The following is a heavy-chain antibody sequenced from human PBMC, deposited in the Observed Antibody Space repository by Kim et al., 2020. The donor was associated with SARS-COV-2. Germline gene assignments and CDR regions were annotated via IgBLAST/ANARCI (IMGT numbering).Heavy chain of an antibody. CDR3: ARDKGVTSMDH. CDR2: IWSDGSDK. CDR1: GIDFRRSG. Sequence: GGSLRLSCAASGIDFRRSGMHWVRQAPGKGLEWVAMIWSDGSDKYYGDSVKVRFTISRDNSRNMVYLQMDSLRGDDTALYYCARDKGVTSMDHWGQGTLVTVSS. D-gene: IGHD3-3*02. J-gene: IGHJ4*02. V-gene: IGHV3-33*01.